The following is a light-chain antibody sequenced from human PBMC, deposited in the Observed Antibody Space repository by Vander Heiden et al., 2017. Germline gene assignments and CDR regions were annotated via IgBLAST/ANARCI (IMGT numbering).Light chain of an antibody. CDR2: DAS. CDR1: QSVSSR. Sequence: IVLTQSPATLSLSPGERATLSCWASQSVSSRVAWYQHKPGQAPRLLIYDASNRATGIPDRFSGSGFGTDFTLTIISLESQDFAVYSCQQGDSWVTVGHATKVEIK. V-gene: IGKV3-11*01. J-gene: IGKJ3*01. CDR3: QQGDSWVT.